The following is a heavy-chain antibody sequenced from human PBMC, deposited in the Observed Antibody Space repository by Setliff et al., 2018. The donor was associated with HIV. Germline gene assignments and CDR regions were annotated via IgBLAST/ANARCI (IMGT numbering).Heavy chain of an antibody. J-gene: IGHJ6*03. CDR2: ISGSGGTT. D-gene: IGHD2-15*01. CDR1: EFDYSNYA. CDR3: ARDGWGCSGGSCYSQGNYYYMDV. Sequence: QPGGSLRLSCAASEFDYSNYAMSWVRQAPGQGLEWVSTISGSGGTTDYASSVEGRFTISRDNSKNTLYLQMNSLSAEDTAMYYCARDGWGCSGGSCYSQGNYYYMDVWGKGTTVTVSS. V-gene: IGHV3-23*01.